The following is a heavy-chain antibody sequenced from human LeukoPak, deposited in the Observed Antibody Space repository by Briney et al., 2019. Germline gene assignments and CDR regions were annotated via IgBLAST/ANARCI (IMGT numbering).Heavy chain of an antibody. Sequence: PSETLSLTCTVSGDSISLYYWSWIRQPPGKGLEWIGYIYYTGSTKSNPSLKSRVTMSVDTSKKQFSLNLSSVTAADTAVYYCARAGRFSTTWHFDYWGQGVLVTVSS. CDR3: ARAGRFSTTWHFDY. CDR1: GDSISLYY. D-gene: IGHD6-13*01. J-gene: IGHJ4*02. CDR2: IYYTGST. V-gene: IGHV4-59*01.